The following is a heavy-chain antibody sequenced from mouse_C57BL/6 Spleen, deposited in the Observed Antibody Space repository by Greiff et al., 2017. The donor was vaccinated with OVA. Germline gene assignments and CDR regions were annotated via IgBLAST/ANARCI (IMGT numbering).Heavy chain of an antibody. J-gene: IGHJ1*03. CDR2: IDPSDSYT. Sequence: QVQLQQPGAELVKPGASVKLSCKASGYTFTSYWMQWVKQRPGQGLEWIGEIDPSDSYTNYNQKFKGKATLTVDTSSSTAYMQLSSLTSEDSAVYYCARSYSNWYFDVWGTGTTVTVSS. CDR3: ARSYSNWYFDV. CDR1: GYTFTSYW. D-gene: IGHD2-10*01. V-gene: IGHV1-50*01.